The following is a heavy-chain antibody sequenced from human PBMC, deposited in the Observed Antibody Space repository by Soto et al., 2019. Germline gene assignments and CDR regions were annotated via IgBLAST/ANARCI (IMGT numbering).Heavy chain of an antibody. V-gene: IGHV1-69*14. CDR2: IIPIVGTA. J-gene: IGHJ4*02. D-gene: IGHD2-15*01. Sequence: QVQLVQSGAGVKKPGSSVKVSCKASGGTFSSYAISWVRQAPGQGLEWMGGIIPIVGTANYAQKFQGRVTITADKSTGTAYVELSSLRSEDTAVYYCAGAGGPLLGPFGYWGQGTLVTVSS. CDR1: GGTFSSYA. CDR3: AGAGGPLLGPFGY.